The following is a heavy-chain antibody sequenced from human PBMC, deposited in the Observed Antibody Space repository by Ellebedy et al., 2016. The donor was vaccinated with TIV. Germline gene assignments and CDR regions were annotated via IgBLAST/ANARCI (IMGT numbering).Heavy chain of an antibody. D-gene: IGHD3-10*01. CDR3: ARSPSPSIWPFDY. CDR2: IYYNGGT. CDR1: GGSISNYY. V-gene: IGHV4-59*08. Sequence: MPGGSLRLSCTVSGGSISNYYWTWIRQPPGKGLEWVGPIYYNGGTDYNPSLKRRVTISLETSKNQFSLKLSSVTAADTAVYYCARSPSPSIWPFDYWGQGTLVTVSS. J-gene: IGHJ4*02.